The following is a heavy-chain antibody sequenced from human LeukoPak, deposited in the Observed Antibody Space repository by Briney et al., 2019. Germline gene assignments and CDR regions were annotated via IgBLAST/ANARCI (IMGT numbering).Heavy chain of an antibody. V-gene: IGHV4-38-2*01. Sequence: SETLSLTCAVSGYSISSGYYWGWIRPPPGKGLEWIGSIYHSGSTYYNPSLKSRVTISVDTSKNQFSLKLSSVTAADTAVYYCARQGYDFWSGYPRDAFDIWGQGTMVTVSS. CDR1: GYSISSGYY. J-gene: IGHJ3*02. CDR3: ARQGYDFWSGYPRDAFDI. CDR2: IYHSGST. D-gene: IGHD3-3*01.